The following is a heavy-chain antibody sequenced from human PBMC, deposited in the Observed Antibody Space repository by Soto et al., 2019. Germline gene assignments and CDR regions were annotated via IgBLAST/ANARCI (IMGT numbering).Heavy chain of an antibody. CDR2: IYYSGST. CDR3: ARGTLAAAGIYLGTRWFDP. D-gene: IGHD6-13*01. J-gene: IGHJ5*02. V-gene: IGHV4-39*01. Sequence: SETLSLTCTVSGGSISSSSYYWGWIRQPPGKGLEWIGSIYYSGSTYYNPSLKSRVTISVDTSKNQFSLKLSSETAADTAVYYCARGTLAAAGIYLGTRWFDPWGQGTLVTVSS. CDR1: GGSISSSSYY.